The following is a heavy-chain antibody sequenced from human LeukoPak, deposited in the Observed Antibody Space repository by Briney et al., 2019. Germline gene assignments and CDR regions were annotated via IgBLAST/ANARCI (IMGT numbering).Heavy chain of an antibody. CDR3: ARGIGSDLIDTVTALYGMDV. CDR1: GYTFTSYY. D-gene: IGHD4-17*01. V-gene: IGHV1-46*01. CDR2: INPSGGST. Sequence: ASVKVSCKASGYTFTSYYMHWVRQAPGQGLEWMGIINPSGGSTSYAQKFQGRVTMTRDTSTSTVYMELSSLRSEDTAVYYCARGIGSDLIDTVTALYGMDVWGQGTTVTVSS. J-gene: IGHJ6*02.